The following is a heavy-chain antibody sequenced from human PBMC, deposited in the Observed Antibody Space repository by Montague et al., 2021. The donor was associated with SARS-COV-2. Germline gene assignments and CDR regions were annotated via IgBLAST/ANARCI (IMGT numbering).Heavy chain of an antibody. CDR1: GGSIRDFY. CDR3: ARAGMVGAPDLFFDA. J-gene: IGHJ5*02. D-gene: IGHD1-26*01. Sequence: SETLSLTCSVSGGSIRDFYWTWIRQAAGGRLEWIGRISRSGSTNYNPSLKSRASMSVDTSKMQISLNVRSVTAADTAIYYCARAGMVGAPDLFFDAWGPGILVTVSS. V-gene: IGHV4-4*07. CDR2: ISRSGST.